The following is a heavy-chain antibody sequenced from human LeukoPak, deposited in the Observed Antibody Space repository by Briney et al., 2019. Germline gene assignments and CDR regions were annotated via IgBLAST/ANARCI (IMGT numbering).Heavy chain of an antibody. J-gene: IGHJ5*02. V-gene: IGHV3-21*01. CDR3: ARGGAQLPPNWFDP. D-gene: IGHD2-2*01. Sequence: GGSLRLSCAASGFTFSSYSIHWVRQAPGKGLEWVSSISSYSDFIYYADSVKGRFTISRGNAKNSLYLQMNSLRAEDTAVYYCARGGAQLPPNWFDPWGQGTLVTVSS. CDR1: GFTFSSYS. CDR2: ISSYSDFI.